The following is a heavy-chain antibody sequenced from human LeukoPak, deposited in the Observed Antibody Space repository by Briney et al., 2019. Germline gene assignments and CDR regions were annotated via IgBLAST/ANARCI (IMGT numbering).Heavy chain of an antibody. CDR1: GGSIRSHY. Sequence: SETLSLTCNVSGGSIRSHYWSWIRQPPGKGLEWIGYVYYSGTTNSNPSLKSRVTISADTSKNHFSLRLNSVTAADTAVYYCARGLGMIRGVIGWFDPWGQGILVTVSS. D-gene: IGHD3-10*01. CDR3: ARGLGMIRGVIGWFDP. V-gene: IGHV4-59*11. CDR2: VYYSGTT. J-gene: IGHJ5*02.